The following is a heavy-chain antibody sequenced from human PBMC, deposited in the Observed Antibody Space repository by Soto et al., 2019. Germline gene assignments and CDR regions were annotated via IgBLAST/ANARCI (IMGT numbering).Heavy chain of an antibody. CDR1: GGSISESGSYY. CDR2: IYYSGST. Sequence: SETLSLTCAVSGGSISESGSYYWAWIRQPPGKGLEWIGYIYYSGSTNYNPSLKSRVTISVDTSKNQFSLKLSSVTAADTAVYYCARDKITGLFDYWGQGTLVTVSS. J-gene: IGHJ4*02. CDR3: ARDKITGLFDY. V-gene: IGHV4-61*01. D-gene: IGHD2-8*02.